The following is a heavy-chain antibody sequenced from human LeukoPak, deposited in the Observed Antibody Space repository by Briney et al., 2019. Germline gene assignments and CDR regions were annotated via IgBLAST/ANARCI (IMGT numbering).Heavy chain of an antibody. V-gene: IGHV4-39*07. CDR3: AREEGNYYGSGSYPFDP. Sequence: SETLSLTCTVSGGSISSSSYYWGWIRQPPGKGLEWIGSIYYSGSTYYNPSLKSRVTISVDTSKNQFSLKLTSVTAADTAVYYCAREEGNYYGSGSYPFDPWGQGTLVTVSS. J-gene: IGHJ5*02. CDR2: IYYSGST. CDR1: GGSISSSSYY. D-gene: IGHD3-10*01.